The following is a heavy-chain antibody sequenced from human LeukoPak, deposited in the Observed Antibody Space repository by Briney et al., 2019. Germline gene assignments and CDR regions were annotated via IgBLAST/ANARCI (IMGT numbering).Heavy chain of an antibody. CDR1: GYTFTGYY. Sequence: GASVKVSCKASGYTFTGYYMHWVRQAPGQGLEWMGRINPNSGGTNYAQKFQGRVTMTRDTSISTAYMKLSRLRSDDTAVYYCARGVDYYDSSGYYLDAFDIWGQGTMVTVSS. CDR2: INPNSGGT. D-gene: IGHD3-22*01. V-gene: IGHV1-2*06. J-gene: IGHJ3*02. CDR3: ARGVDYYDSSGYYLDAFDI.